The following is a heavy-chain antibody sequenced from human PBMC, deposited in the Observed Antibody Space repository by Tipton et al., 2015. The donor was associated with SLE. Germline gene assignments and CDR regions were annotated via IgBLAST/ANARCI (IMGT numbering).Heavy chain of an antibody. Sequence: SLRLSCAASGFTFSTFGMHWVRRAPGKGLEWMAFIRYDANNKYCADSVKGRFTISRDNSKNMLYLQMNSLRAEDTAVYYCAKWGVDGLAVWGQGTTVPVSS. CDR1: GFTFSTFG. CDR3: AKWGVDGLAV. CDR2: IRYDANNK. V-gene: IGHV3-30*02. D-gene: IGHD3-10*01. J-gene: IGHJ6*02.